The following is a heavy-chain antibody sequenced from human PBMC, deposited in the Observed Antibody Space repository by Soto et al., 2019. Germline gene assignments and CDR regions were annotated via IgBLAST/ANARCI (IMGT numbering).Heavy chain of an antibody. D-gene: IGHD3-3*01. J-gene: IGHJ5*02. Sequence: QVQLQESGPGLVKPSETLSLTCTVSGGSISDYYWSWIRQPPGKGLEWIGYIYDSGSTNYNPSLMSRVTISVDTSKNQFSLRLSSVTAADTAVYYCARVGTFYDFWSGYSDWFDPWGQGTLVTVSS. CDR2: IYDSGST. V-gene: IGHV4-59*01. CDR1: GGSISDYY. CDR3: ARVGTFYDFWSGYSDWFDP.